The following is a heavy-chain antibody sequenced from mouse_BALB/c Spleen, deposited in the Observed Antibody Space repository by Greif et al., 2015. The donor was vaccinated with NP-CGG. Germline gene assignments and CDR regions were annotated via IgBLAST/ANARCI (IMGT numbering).Heavy chain of an antibody. CDR2: ILPGSGST. CDR1: GYTFSSYW. CDR3: ARQGVTTGFAY. D-gene: IGHD2-2*01. Sequence: QVQLKESGAELMKPGASVKISCKATGYTFSSYWIEWVKQRPGHGLEWIGEILPGSGSTNYNEKFKGKATFTADTSSNTAYMQLSSLTSEDSTVYYCARQGVTTGFAYWGQGTLVTVSA. V-gene: IGHV1-9*01. J-gene: IGHJ3*01.